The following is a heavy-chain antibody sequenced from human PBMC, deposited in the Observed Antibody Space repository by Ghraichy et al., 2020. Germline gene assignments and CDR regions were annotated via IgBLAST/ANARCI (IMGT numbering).Heavy chain of an antibody. D-gene: IGHD4-17*01. V-gene: IGHV4-39*01. CDR2: IYYSGST. CDR3: ARHIATVTTNFDY. Sequence: SETLSLTCTVSGGSISSSSYYWGWIRQPPGKGLEWIGSIYYSGSTYYNPSLKSRVTISVDTSKNQFSLKLSSVTAADTAVYYCARHIATVTTNFDYWGQETLVTVSS. J-gene: IGHJ4*02. CDR1: GGSISSSSYY.